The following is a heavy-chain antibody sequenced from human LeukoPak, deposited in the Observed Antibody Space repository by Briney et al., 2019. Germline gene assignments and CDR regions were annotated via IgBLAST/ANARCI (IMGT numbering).Heavy chain of an antibody. Sequence: GGSLRLSCTVSGFTVSSNSMSWVRQAPGKGLEWVSFIYSDNTHYSDSVKGRFTISRDNAKNSLYLQMNSLRAEDTAVYYCARGGSYLSAFDIWGQGTMVTVSS. D-gene: IGHD1-26*01. CDR3: ARGGSYLSAFDI. CDR2: IYSDNT. CDR1: GFTVSSNS. J-gene: IGHJ3*02. V-gene: IGHV3-53*01.